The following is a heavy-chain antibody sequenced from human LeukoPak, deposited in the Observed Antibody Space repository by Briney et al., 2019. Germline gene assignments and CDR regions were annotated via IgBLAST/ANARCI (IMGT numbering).Heavy chain of an antibody. D-gene: IGHD3-22*01. Sequence: SQTLSLTCAVSGDSVSSSTAAWNWIRQSPSRGLEWLGRTYYKSKWYNEYAISMKSRITINPDTSRNQFSLQLNSVTPEDTAVYYCARVAVRESSGYNSWAPFDYWGQGTLVSVSS. CDR3: ARVAVRESSGYNSWAPFDY. CDR2: TYYKSKWYN. CDR1: GDSVSSSTAA. V-gene: IGHV6-1*01. J-gene: IGHJ4*02.